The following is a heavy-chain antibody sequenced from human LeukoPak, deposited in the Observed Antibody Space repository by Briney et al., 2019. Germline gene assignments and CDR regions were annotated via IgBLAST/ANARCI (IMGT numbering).Heavy chain of an antibody. Sequence: PSETLSLTCTVSGGSISSGSYYWSGIRQPAGKGLEWIGRIYTSGSTNYNPSLKSRVTISVDTSKNQFSLKLSSVAAADTALYYCARGNPSLYSSGWYPFDYWGQGTLVTVSS. CDR3: ARGNPSLYSSGWYPFDY. CDR1: GGSISSGSYY. J-gene: IGHJ4*02. V-gene: IGHV4-61*02. D-gene: IGHD6-19*01. CDR2: IYTSGST.